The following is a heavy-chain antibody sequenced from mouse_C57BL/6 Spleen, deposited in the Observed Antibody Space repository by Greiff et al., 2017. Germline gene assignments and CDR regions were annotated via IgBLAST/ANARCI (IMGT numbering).Heavy chain of an antibody. J-gene: IGHJ4*01. CDR2: IYPGDGDT. V-gene: IGHV1-82*01. D-gene: IGHD2-2*01. CDR1: GYAFSSSW. CDR3: ANGYGYDEVRSLYAMDY. Sequence: VQLQQSGPELVKPGASVKISCKASGYAFSSSWLNWVKQRPGKGLEWIGRIYPGDGDTNYNGQFKGKATLTADKSSSTAYMQLSSLTSEDSAVYFCANGYGYDEVRSLYAMDYWGQRTSVTVSS.